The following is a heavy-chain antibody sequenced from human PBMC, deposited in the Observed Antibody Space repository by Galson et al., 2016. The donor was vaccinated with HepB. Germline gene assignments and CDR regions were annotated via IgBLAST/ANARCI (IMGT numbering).Heavy chain of an antibody. CDR1: GDSISSSNW. CDR2: IYHSGST. J-gene: IGHJ2*01. CDR3: IRQSVAGGFDL. V-gene: IGHV4-4*02. Sequence: ETLSLTCAVSGDSISSSNWWSWVRQPPVKGLEWIGEIYHSGSTNYNPSLKSRVTLSVDKSKNQLSLKLISVTAADTAVYYCIRQSVAGGFDLWGRGTLVTVSS. D-gene: IGHD6-19*01.